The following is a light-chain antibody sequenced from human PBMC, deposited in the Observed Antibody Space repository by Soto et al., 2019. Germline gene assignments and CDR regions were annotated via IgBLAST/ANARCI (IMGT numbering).Light chain of an antibody. CDR2: QAS. CDR1: HSISRR. V-gene: IGKV1-5*03. Sequence: DIQMTQSPSTLSASVGDRVSVTCRASHSISRRLAWYQQKPGKAPNLLIYQASNLETGAPSRFSGSGSGTEFTLTISSLQPDDLATYYCLQYQSYWTFGQGTKVEVK. CDR3: LQYQSYWT. J-gene: IGKJ1*01.